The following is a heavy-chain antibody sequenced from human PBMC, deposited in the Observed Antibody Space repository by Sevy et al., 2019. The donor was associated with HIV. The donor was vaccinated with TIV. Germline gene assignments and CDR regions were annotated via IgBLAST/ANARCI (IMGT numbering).Heavy chain of an antibody. CDR2: ISGSGGST. D-gene: IGHD2-2*01. J-gene: IGHJ4*02. Sequence: GGSLRLSCAASGFTFSSYAMSWVRQAPGKGLEWVSAISGSGGSTYYADSVKGRFTISRDNSKNTLYLQMNSLRSEDTAVYYCAKVVVVPADSLIDDWGQGTLVTVSS. V-gene: IGHV3-23*01. CDR1: GFTFSSYA. CDR3: AKVVVVPADSLIDD.